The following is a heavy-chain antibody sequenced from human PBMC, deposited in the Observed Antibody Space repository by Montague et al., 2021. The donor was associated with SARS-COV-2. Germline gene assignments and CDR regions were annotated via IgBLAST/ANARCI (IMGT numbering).Heavy chain of an antibody. CDR2: INHSGST. CDR3: TREGWKGLWSEYYYDGMDV. Sequence: SETLSLTCTVYGGSFRGYYWSWIRQPPGKGLEWMGEINHSGSTXXXPSXXXRVTISVDTSKNQFSLKLSSVTAADTAVYYCTREGWKGLWSEYYYDGMDVWGQGTMVTVSS. D-gene: IGHD5-18*01. V-gene: IGHV4-34*01. CDR1: GGSFRGYY. J-gene: IGHJ6*02.